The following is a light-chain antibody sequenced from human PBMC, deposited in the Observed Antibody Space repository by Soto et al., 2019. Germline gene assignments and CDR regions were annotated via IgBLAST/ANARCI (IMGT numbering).Light chain of an antibody. CDR1: LSVNTF. V-gene: IGKV3-11*01. CDR2: DAS. Sequence: VVLTQSPATLSLSPGERATHSCRASLSVNTFLAWYQQKPGQAPRLLIYDASNRATGIPARFSGSGSGTDFTLTIGSLEPEDFAVYYCHHRINWPPITFGQGTRLEFK. J-gene: IGKJ5*01. CDR3: HHRINWPPIT.